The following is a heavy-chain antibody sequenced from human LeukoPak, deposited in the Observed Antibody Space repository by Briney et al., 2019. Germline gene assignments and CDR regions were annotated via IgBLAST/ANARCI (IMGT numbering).Heavy chain of an antibody. CDR1: GFTFSSYE. V-gene: IGHV3-48*03. D-gene: IGHD3-10*01. Sequence: GGSLRLSCAASGFTFSSYEMNWVRQAPGKGVEWVSYLSGRGSTIYYADSVKGRFTISRDNPKNSLYLQMNSLRAADTAVYYCERVRFSSEYWGQGTLVTVSS. CDR2: LSGRGSTI. CDR3: ERVRFSSEY. J-gene: IGHJ4*02.